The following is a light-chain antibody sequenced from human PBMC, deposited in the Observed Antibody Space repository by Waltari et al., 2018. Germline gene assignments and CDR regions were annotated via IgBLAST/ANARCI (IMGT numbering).Light chain of an antibody. Sequence: AIRMTQSPSSFSASTGDRVTITCRASQGISSYLAWYQQKPGKAPKLLIYAASTLQSGVPSRFSGSGSGTDFTLTISSLQPEDFATYSCQQLDSFPQTFGQGTKLDIK. CDR1: QGISSY. CDR3: QQLDSFPQT. V-gene: IGKV1-8*01. CDR2: AAS. J-gene: IGKJ2*01.